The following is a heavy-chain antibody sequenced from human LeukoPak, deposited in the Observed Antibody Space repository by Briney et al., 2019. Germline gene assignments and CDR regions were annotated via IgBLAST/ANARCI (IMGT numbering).Heavy chain of an antibody. V-gene: IGHV1-69*13. Sequence: SVKVSCKASGGTFSSYAISWVRQAPGQGLEWMGGIIPIFGAANYAQKFQGRVTITADESTSTAYMELSSLRSEDTAVYYCARCESSSGYYHALDYWGQGTLVTVSS. CDR1: GGTFSSYA. CDR2: IIPIFGAA. CDR3: ARCESSSGYYHALDY. J-gene: IGHJ4*02. D-gene: IGHD3-22*01.